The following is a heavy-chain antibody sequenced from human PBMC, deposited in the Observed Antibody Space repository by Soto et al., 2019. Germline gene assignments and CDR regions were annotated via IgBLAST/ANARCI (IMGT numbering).Heavy chain of an antibody. V-gene: IGHV3-7*01. CDR3: VRAGASAGPX. J-gene: IGHJ4*02. CDR2: IKKDGSQI. CDR1: GFTLSSFW. Sequence: GGSLRLSCAASGFTLSSFWMNWVRQAPGKGLEWVANIKKDGSQIYYLYAVKVRFTISRDNAKNSLYLQMNSLRVEDTAVYYCVRAGASAGPXWGQGTLVTVSX. D-gene: IGHD6-13*01.